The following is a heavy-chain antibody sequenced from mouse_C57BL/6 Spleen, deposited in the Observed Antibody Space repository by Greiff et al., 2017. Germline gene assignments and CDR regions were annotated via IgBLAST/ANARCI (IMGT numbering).Heavy chain of an antibody. J-gene: IGHJ1*03. V-gene: IGHV1-9*01. Sequence: QVQLQQSGAELMKPGASVKLSCKATGYTFTGYWIAWVQQRPGHGLEWLGEIIPGSSRTNYNEKFKGKATCTADTSSNTAYMQLSSLTTADSASYYCARFEGVWGTGTTVTVSS. CDR1: GYTFTGYW. CDR3: ARFEGV. CDR2: IIPGSSRT.